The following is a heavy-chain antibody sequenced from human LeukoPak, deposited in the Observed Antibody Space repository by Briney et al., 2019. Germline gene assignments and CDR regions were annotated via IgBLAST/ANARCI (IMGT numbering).Heavy chain of an antibody. CDR3: AREYCSGGSCYSDAFDI. D-gene: IGHD2-15*01. V-gene: IGHV3-21*01. J-gene: IGHJ3*02. CDR1: GFTFSSHS. Sequence: GGSLRLSCAASGFTFSSHSMNWVRQAPGKGLEWVSSISSSSSYIYYADSVKGRFTISRDNAKNSLYLQMNSLRAEDTAVYYCAREYCSGGSCYSDAFDIWGQGTMVTVSS. CDR2: ISSSSSYI.